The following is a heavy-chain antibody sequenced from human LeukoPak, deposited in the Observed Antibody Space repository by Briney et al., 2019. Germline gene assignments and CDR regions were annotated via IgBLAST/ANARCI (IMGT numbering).Heavy chain of an antibody. CDR2: IYYSGST. D-gene: IGHD3-22*01. J-gene: IGHJ3*02. CDR3: ARNLPYYYDSSGRETDDAFDI. Sequence: PSETLSLTCTVSGGSISSYYWSWIRQPPGKGLEWIGYIYYSGSTNYNPSLKSRVTISVDTSKNQFSLKLSSVTAADTAVYYCARNLPYYYDSSGRETDDAFDIWGQGTMVTVSS. CDR1: GGSISSYY. V-gene: IGHV4-59*01.